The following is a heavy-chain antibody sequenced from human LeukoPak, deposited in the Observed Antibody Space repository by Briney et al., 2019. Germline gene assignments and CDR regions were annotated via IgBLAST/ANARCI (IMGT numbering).Heavy chain of an antibody. Sequence: GGSLRLSCAASGFTFSSYGMHWVRQAPGKGLEWVAFIRYDGSNKYYADSVKGRFTISRDNSKNTLYLQMNSLRAEDTAVYYCAKDSYDFWSGYYKLGAFDIWGQGTMVTVSS. CDR2: IRYDGSNK. CDR1: GFTFSSYG. V-gene: IGHV3-30*02. D-gene: IGHD3-3*01. CDR3: AKDSYDFWSGYYKLGAFDI. J-gene: IGHJ3*02.